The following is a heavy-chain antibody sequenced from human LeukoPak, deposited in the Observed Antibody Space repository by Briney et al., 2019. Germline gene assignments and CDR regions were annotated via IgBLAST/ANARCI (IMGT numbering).Heavy chain of an antibody. CDR2: VSGSGGST. CDR3: ARGACSSTSCYLDGY. Sequence: GGSLRLSCAASGFTFSSYAMSWVCQAPGKGLEWVSVVSGSGGSTFYADTVKGRFTISRDKSKNTLYLQMNSLRAEDTAVYYCARGACSSTSCYLDGYWGQGTLVTVSS. D-gene: IGHD2-2*01. J-gene: IGHJ4*02. CDR1: GFTFSSYA. V-gene: IGHV3-23*01.